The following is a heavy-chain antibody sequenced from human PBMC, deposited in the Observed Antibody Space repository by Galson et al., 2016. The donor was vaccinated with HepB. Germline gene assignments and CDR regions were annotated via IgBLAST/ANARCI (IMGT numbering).Heavy chain of an antibody. CDR2: IHTGGGT. J-gene: IGHJ6*02. V-gene: IGHV3-66*01. CDR1: GFTFSQYG. CDR3: ARETTVAIHYYGMDV. D-gene: IGHD4-11*01. Sequence: SLRLSCAASGFTFSQYGMYWVRQAPGKGLEWVSVIHTGGGTFYAESVKGRFSVSRDIAKNTIYLQLNSLRVEDTAVYYCARETTVAIHYYGMDVWGQGTTVTVSS.